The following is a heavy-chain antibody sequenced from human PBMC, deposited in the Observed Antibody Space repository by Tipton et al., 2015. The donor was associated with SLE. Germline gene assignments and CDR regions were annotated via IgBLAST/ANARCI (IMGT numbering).Heavy chain of an antibody. V-gene: IGHV4-39*01. Sequence: TLSLTCTVSGGSISSSSYYWGWIRQPPGKGLEWIGSIYYSGSSYYNPSLKSRVTISVDTSKNQFSLKLSSVTAADTAVYYCVGYSSGWYEMDVWSQGTTVTVSS. J-gene: IGHJ6*02. CDR1: GGSISSSSYY. CDR3: VGYSSGWYEMDV. D-gene: IGHD6-19*01. CDR2: IYYSGSS.